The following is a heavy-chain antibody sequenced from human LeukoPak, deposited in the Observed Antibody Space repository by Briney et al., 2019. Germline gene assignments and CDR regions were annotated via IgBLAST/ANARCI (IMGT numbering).Heavy chain of an antibody. Sequence: GESLKISCKGSGYSFTSYWIGWVRQMPGKGLEWMGIIYPGDSDTRYSPSFQGQVTISADKSISTAYLQWSSLKASDTAMYYCARRDYDTLTGYYNYFDYWGQGTLVTVSS. CDR2: IYPGDSDT. CDR3: ARRDYDTLTGYYNYFDY. J-gene: IGHJ4*02. CDR1: GYSFTSYW. D-gene: IGHD3-9*01. V-gene: IGHV5-51*01.